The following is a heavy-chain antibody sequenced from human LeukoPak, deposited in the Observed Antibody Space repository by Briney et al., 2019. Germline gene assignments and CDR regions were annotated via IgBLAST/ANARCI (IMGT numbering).Heavy chain of an antibody. Sequence: PGGSLRLSCAASGFTFSSYWMSWVRQAPGKGLEGVANIKQDGSEKYYVDSVKGRFTISRDNAKNSLYLQMNSLRAEDTAVYYCAREGKGYYYDSSGYYFDSWGQGTLVTVSS. D-gene: IGHD3-22*01. CDR1: GFTFSSYW. V-gene: IGHV3-7*01. CDR2: IKQDGSEK. CDR3: AREGKGYYYDSSGYYFDS. J-gene: IGHJ4*02.